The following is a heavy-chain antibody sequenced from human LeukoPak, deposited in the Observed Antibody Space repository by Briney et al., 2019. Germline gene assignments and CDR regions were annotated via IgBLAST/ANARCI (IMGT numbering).Heavy chain of an antibody. CDR2: ISSSSSYI. CDR1: GFTFSSYS. Sequence: GGSLRLSCAASGFTFSSYSMNWVRQAPGKGLEWVSSISSSSSYIYYADSVKGRFTISRNNAKNSLYLQMNSLRAEDTAVYYCARDSDDSSGLNVFQHWGQGTLVTVSS. J-gene: IGHJ1*01. D-gene: IGHD3-22*01. CDR3: ARDSDDSSGLNVFQH. V-gene: IGHV3-21*01.